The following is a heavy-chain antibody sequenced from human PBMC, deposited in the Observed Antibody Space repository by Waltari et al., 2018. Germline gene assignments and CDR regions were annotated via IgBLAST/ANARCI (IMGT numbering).Heavy chain of an antibody. Sequence: EVQLVESGGGLVPPGLSLRLYCAASGFTFSSYWRTGVRQAPGKGVEWVANIKQDGSEKYYVDSVKGRFTISRDNAKKSLYLQMNSLRAEDTAVYYCARLPYCGGDCYSSFDYWGQGTLVTVSS. CDR2: IKQDGSEK. CDR1: GFTFSSYW. D-gene: IGHD2-21*01. CDR3: ARLPYCGGDCYSSFDY. V-gene: IGHV3-7*01. J-gene: IGHJ4*02.